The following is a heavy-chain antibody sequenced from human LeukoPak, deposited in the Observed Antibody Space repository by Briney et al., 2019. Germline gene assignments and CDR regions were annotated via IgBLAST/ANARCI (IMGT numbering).Heavy chain of an antibody. CDR1: GFTFRSYA. Sequence: PRGSLRLSCAASGFTFRSYAMHWVRQAPGKGLAWVAVISYDGSNKYYADSVKDRFTISRDNSKNTLYLQMNSLRAEDTAGYYCAREPYYDSSGYYPSFFDYWGQGTLVTVSS. D-gene: IGHD3-22*01. J-gene: IGHJ4*02. V-gene: IGHV3-30-3*01. CDR2: ISYDGSNK. CDR3: AREPYYDSSGYYPSFFDY.